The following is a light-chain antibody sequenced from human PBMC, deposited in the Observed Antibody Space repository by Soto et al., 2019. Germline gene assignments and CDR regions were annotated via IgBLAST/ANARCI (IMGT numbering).Light chain of an antibody. CDR3: QSADSSLSGWDV. J-gene: IGLJ1*01. V-gene: IGLV3-25*02. CDR2: KDS. CDR1: ALPKQY. Sequence: SYELTQPPSVSVSPGQTARITCSGDALPKQYAYWYQQKPGQAPVLVIYKDSERPSGIPERFSGSSSGTTVTLTISGVQAEDEADYYCQSADSSLSGWDVFGTGTKVTVL.